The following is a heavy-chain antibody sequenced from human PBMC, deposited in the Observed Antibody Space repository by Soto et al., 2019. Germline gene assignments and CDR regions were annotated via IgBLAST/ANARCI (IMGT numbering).Heavy chain of an antibody. Sequence: GASVRVSCKASGYTLTGYYMHWVLQAPGQGLEWMGWINPNSGGTNYAQKFQGRVTMTRDTSISTAYMELSRLRSDDTAVYYCARDIVVVTAIRTLNRFDPWGQGTLVTVSS. CDR3: ARDIVVVTAIRTLNRFDP. CDR1: GYTLTGYY. J-gene: IGHJ5*02. CDR2: INPNSGGT. V-gene: IGHV1-2*02. D-gene: IGHD2-21*02.